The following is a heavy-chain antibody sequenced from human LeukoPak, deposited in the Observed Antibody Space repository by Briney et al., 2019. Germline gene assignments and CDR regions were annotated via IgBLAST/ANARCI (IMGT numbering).Heavy chain of an antibody. CDR3: ARPGGYSYGHDAFDI. V-gene: IGHV4-59*08. J-gene: IGHJ3*02. D-gene: IGHD5-18*01. CDR2: IYYSGST. CDR1: GGSISYYY. Sequence: SETLPLTCTVSGGSISYYYWGWIRQPPGKGLEWIGDIYYSGSTNYNPSLKSRVTISVDTSKNQFSLKLSSVTAADTAVYYCARPGGYSYGHDAFDIWGQGTMVTVSS.